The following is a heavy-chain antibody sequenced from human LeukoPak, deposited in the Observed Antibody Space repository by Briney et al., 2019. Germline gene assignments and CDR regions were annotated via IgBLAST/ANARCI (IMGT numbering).Heavy chain of an antibody. J-gene: IGHJ3*02. CDR2: ISGSGGST. V-gene: IGHV3-23*01. CDR3: AKDRVLGIAAAGTDAFDI. Sequence: GGSLRLSCAASGFTFSSYAMSWVRQAPGKGLEWVSAISGSGGSTYYADSVKGRYTISRGNSKNTLYLQMNSLRAEDTAVYYCAKDRVLGIAAAGTDAFDIWGQGTMVTVSS. D-gene: IGHD6-13*01. CDR1: GFTFSSYA.